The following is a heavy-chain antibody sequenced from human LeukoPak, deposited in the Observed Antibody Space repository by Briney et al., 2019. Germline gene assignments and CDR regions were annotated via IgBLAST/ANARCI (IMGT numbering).Heavy chain of an antibody. J-gene: IGHJ5*02. CDR2: INHSGST. CDR1: GGSFSGYY. V-gene: IGHV4-34*01. Sequence: SETLSLTCAVYGGSFSGYYWSWIRQPPGKGLEWIGEINHSGSTNYNPSLKSRVTISVDTSKNQFSLKLSSVTAAYTAVYYCARRPIGIYWFDPWGQGTLVTVSS. CDR3: ARRPIGIYWFDP. D-gene: IGHD3-22*01.